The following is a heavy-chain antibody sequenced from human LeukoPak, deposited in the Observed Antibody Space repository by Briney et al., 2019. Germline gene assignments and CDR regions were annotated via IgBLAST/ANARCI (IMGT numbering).Heavy chain of an antibody. V-gene: IGHV4-61*02. CDR2: IYTSGST. Sequence: SQTLSLTCTVSGGSIRSDSYYGSWIRQPAGKGLEWIVRIYTSGSTKNNPSLKSRVTISADTSKNQFSLKLSSVTAADTAVYFWARAPYDIVTGYYYYMDVWGKGTTVTVSS. D-gene: IGHD3-9*01. J-gene: IGHJ6*03. CDR3: ARAPYDIVTGYYYYMDV. CDR1: GGSIRSDSYY.